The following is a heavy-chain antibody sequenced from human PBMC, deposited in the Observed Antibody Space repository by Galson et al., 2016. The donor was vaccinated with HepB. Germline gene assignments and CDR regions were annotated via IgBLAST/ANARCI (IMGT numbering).Heavy chain of an antibody. V-gene: IGHV3-23*01. J-gene: IGHJ4*02. CDR1: GFSFSSYA. CDR3: AREGVAATGGLSR. Sequence: SLRLSCAASGFSFSSYAMNWVRQAPGKGLEWVSGSSGSGSSSFYADSLKGRFTISRDNFENTLYLQMSSLRDEDTAVYYCAREGVAATGGLSRWGQGTLVTVSS. D-gene: IGHD2-15*01. CDR2: SSGSGSSS.